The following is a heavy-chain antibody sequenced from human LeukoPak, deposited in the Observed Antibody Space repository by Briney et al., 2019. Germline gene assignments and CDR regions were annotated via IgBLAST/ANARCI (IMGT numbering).Heavy chain of an antibody. CDR3: TSHAAFDP. CDR2: IKSKNVGGTT. CDR1: GFMFSDYW. V-gene: IGHV3-15*01. Sequence: PGGSLRLSCAASGFMFSDYWMSWVRQAPGKGLEWVGRIKSKNVGGTTDYAAPVKGRFTISRDDSKNTVYLQMNSLKIEDTAVYYCTSHAAFDPWGQGTLVTVSS. J-gene: IGHJ5*02.